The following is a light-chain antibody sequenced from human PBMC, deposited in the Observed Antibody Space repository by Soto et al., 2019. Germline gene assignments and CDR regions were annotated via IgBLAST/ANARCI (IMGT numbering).Light chain of an antibody. Sequence: EIVLTQSPGTLSLSPGERATLSCRASQSVNSNYLAWYQRKPGQAPRLLIYGASNRATDIPYRFSASGSGTDFTLTISRLEPEDFAVYYCQQYGSSFTFGPGTKVDIK. V-gene: IGKV3-20*01. J-gene: IGKJ3*01. CDR3: QQYGSSFT. CDR2: GAS. CDR1: QSVNSNY.